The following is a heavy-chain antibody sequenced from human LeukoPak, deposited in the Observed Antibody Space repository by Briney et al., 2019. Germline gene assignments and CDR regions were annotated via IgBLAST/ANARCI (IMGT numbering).Heavy chain of an antibody. J-gene: IGHJ4*02. D-gene: IGHD3-10*01. V-gene: IGHV5-51*01. Sequence: RGESLKISCKGSGYSFTSYWIGWVRQMPGKGLEWMGIIYPGDSDTRCSPSFQGQVTISADKSISTAYLQWSSLKASDTAMYYCARVHGSGTPYPCGFDYWGQGTLVTVSS. CDR2: IYPGDSDT. CDR3: ARVHGSGTPYPCGFDY. CDR1: GYSFTSYW.